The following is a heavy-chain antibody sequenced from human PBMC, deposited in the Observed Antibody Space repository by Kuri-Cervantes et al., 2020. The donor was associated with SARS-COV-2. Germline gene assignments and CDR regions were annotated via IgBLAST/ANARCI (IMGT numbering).Heavy chain of an antibody. Sequence: KVSCKGSGYSFTSYWIGWVRQMPGKGLEWMGTIYPGDSDTRYSPSFQGQVTISADKSISAAYLQWSSLKASDTAMYYCARRSDGFFDYWGQGTLVTVSS. CDR2: IYPGDSDT. CDR1: GYSFTSYW. D-gene: IGHD5-24*01. V-gene: IGHV5-51*01. CDR3: ARRSDGFFDY. J-gene: IGHJ4*02.